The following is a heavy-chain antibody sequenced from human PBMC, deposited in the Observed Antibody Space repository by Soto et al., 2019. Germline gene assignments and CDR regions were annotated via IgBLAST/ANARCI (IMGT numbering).Heavy chain of an antibody. V-gene: IGHV4-30-2*01. CDR1: GGTISRGGYS. CDR2: IYHSGST. CDR3: ARVPDR. D-gene: IGHD2-2*01. Sequence: QLHLQESGSGLVKASQTRSLTCAVAGGTISRGGYSWSWIRQPPGKGLEWIGYIYHSGSTYYNPSLKSRVTISVDRSKNQFSLKLSSVTAADTAVYYCARVPDRWGQGTLVTVSS. J-gene: IGHJ5*02.